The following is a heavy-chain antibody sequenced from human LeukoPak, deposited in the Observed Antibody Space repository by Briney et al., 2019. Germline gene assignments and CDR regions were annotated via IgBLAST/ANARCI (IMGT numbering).Heavy chain of an antibody. D-gene: IGHD6-13*01. J-gene: IGHJ4*02. V-gene: IGHV3-53*01. Sequence: GGSLRLSCAASGFTVSSNYMSWVRQAPGKGLEWVSVIYSGGSTYYADSVKGRFTISRDNSKNTLYLQMNSLRAEDTAVYYCARSPSSSWDYYFDYWGQGTLVTVSS. CDR1: GFTVSSNY. CDR2: IYSGGST. CDR3: ARSPSSSWDYYFDY.